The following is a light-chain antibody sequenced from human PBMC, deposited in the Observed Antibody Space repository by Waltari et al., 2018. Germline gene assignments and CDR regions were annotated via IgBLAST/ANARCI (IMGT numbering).Light chain of an antibody. CDR1: SSDVGGYNY. V-gene: IGLV2-14*01. CDR2: EVS. J-gene: IGLJ2*01. Sequence: QSAPSQPASVSGSPGQSITISCTGSSSDVGGYNYVSWYQQHPGKAPKLLIYEVSNRPSGVCKRFSGSKYCNTAYLTIAGRQAEDEADYYGSSYTSSSTVVFGGGTKVTVL. CDR3: SSYTSSSTVV.